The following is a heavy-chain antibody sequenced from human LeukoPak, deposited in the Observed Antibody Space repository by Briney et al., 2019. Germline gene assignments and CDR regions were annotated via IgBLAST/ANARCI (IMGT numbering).Heavy chain of an antibody. J-gene: IGHJ4*02. CDR3: ARDSEMATISY. D-gene: IGHD5-24*01. CDR1: GYTFTGYY. Sequence: ASVKVSCKASGYTFTGYYMHWVRQAPGQGLDLLGWINPNSAATNYAQKCQVKVNMTSDTSISTAYMELSRLRSDDTAVYYCARDSEMATISYWGQGTLVTVPS. CDR2: INPNSAAT. V-gene: IGHV1-2*02.